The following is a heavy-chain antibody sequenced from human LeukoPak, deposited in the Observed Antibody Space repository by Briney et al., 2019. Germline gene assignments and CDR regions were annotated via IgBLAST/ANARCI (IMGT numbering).Heavy chain of an antibody. Sequence: PGRSLRLSCAASGFTFSSYATHWVRQAPGKGLEWVAVISYDGSNKYYADSVKGRFTISRDNSKNTLYLQMNSLRAEDTAAYYCARALSMIEGYWGQGTLVTVSS. CDR1: GFTFSSYA. J-gene: IGHJ4*02. CDR2: ISYDGSNK. D-gene: IGHD5/OR15-5a*01. CDR3: ARALSMIEGY. V-gene: IGHV3-30*01.